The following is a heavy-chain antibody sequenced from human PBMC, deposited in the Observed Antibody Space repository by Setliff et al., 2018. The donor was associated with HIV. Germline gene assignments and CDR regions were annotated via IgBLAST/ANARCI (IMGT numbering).Heavy chain of an antibody. CDR2: IYASGHT. CDR1: GGSISNYY. CDR3: ASSPGIAAAGRRSPFDF. V-gene: IGHV4-4*09. Sequence: SETLSLTCNVSGGSISNYYWSWIRQPPGKGLEWIGYIYASGHTNYNPSLKSRVTISVDTSKNLFPLKLTSVTAADTAVYYCASSPGIAAAGRRSPFDFWGQGTLVTVSS. J-gene: IGHJ4*02. D-gene: IGHD6-13*01.